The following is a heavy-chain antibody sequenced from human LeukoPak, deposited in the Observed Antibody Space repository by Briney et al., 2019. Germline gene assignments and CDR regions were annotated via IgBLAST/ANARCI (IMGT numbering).Heavy chain of an antibody. CDR1: GFTFSSYA. Sequence: GGSLRLSCAASGFTFSSYALTWVRQAPGKGLEWVSGIGASGGSTYYADSVKGRFTISRDNSKNTLYLQMNSLRTEDTAVYYCAKAEGYDILTGLDYWGQGTLVTVSS. D-gene: IGHD3-9*01. CDR2: IGASGGST. V-gene: IGHV3-23*01. J-gene: IGHJ4*02. CDR3: AKAEGYDILTGLDY.